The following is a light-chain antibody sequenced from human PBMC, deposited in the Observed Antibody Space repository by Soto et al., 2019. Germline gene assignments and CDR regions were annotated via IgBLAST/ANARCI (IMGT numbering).Light chain of an antibody. J-gene: IGKJ5*01. CDR2: GAS. V-gene: IGKV3-20*01. CDR1: QSVSNSY. Sequence: EIGLTQSPGTLSLATGERATLSCRALQSVSNSYLAWYQQKPGQAPRLLIYGASSRATGIPDRFSGSGSGTDFTLTIIRLEPEDFAVYYCQQYGSSTITFGQGTRLESK. CDR3: QQYGSSTIT.